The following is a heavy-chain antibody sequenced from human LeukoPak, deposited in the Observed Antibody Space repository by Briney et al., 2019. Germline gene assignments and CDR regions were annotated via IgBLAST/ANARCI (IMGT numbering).Heavy chain of an antibody. V-gene: IGHV4-4*07. D-gene: IGHD3-3*01. Sequence: PSETLSLTCTVSGGSISSYYWSWIRQPAGKGLEWIGRIYTSGCTNYNPSLKSRVTMSVDTSKNQFSLKLSSVTAADTAVYYCARELTIFGVVIRLDYYYMDVWGKGTTVTVSS. CDR2: IYTSGCT. CDR3: ARELTIFGVVIRLDYYYMDV. J-gene: IGHJ6*03. CDR1: GGSISSYY.